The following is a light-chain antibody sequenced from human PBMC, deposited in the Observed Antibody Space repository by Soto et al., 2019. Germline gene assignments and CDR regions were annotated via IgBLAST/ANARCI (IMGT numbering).Light chain of an antibody. CDR3: AAWDDSRHGRWV. V-gene: IGLV1-44*01. CDR1: RSNIGNNA. Sequence: QSVLTQPPSASGTPGQRVTISCSGSRSNIGNNAVSWYQQLPGTAPQLLIYNNNKRPSGVPARFSGSNSGTSASLAISGLQSEDEADYYCAAWDDSRHGRWVFGGGTKLTVL. J-gene: IGLJ3*02. CDR2: NNN.